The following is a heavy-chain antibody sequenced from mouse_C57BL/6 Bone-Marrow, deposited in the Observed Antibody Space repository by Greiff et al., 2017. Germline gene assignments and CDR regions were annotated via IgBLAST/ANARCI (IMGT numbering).Heavy chain of an antibody. CDR3: ARGPFITTVVAPPFAY. CDR2: ISYDGSN. Sequence: EVQLQESGPGLVKPSQSLSLTCSVTGYSITSGYYWNWIRQFPGNKLEWMGYISYDGSNNYNPSLKNRISITRDTSKNQFVLKLNSVTTEDTATYYCARGPFITTVVAPPFAYWGQGTLVTVSA. V-gene: IGHV3-6*01. CDR1: GYSITSGYY. D-gene: IGHD1-1*01. J-gene: IGHJ3*01.